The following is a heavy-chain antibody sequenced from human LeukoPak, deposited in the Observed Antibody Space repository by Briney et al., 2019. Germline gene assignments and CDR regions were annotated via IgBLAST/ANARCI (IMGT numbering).Heavy chain of an antibody. J-gene: IGHJ3*02. CDR2: IWYDGSNK. D-gene: IGHD2-2*01. CDR1: GFTFSSYG. V-gene: IGHV3-33*06. CDR3: AKESGYCSSTSCFADAFDI. Sequence: GRSLRLSCAASGFTFSSYGMHWVRQAPGKGLEWVAMIWYDGSNKYYAESVKGRLTISRDSSKNTLFLQMNSLRAEDKAVYYCAKESGYCSSTSCFADAFDIWGQGTMVTVSS.